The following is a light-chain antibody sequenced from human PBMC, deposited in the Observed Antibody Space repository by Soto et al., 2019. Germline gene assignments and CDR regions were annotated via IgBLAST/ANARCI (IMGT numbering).Light chain of an antibody. J-gene: IGLJ3*02. CDR1: SGSIASNY. Sequence: NFMLTQPHAVSESPGKTVTISCIRSSGSIASNYVQWYQQRPGSAPTTAIYEDNRRPSGVPDRFSGSVDSSSNSASLSISGLKTEDEADYYCQSYDTINRVFGGGTKLTVL. V-gene: IGLV6-57*04. CDR2: EDN. CDR3: QSYDTINRV.